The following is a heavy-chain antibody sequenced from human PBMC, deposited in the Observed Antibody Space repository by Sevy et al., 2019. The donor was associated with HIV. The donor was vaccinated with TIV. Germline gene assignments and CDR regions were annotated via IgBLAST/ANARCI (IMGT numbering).Heavy chain of an antibody. J-gene: IGHJ4*02. Sequence: GGSLRLSCAASGFTFSSYWMIWVRQAPGKGLEWVANIKQDGSVKYYVDSVKGRFTISRDNAKNSLYLQMNSLRAEDTAVYYCARALHYYDESDYPLGYWGQGTLVTVSS. CDR3: ARALHYYDESDYPLGY. V-gene: IGHV3-7*04. D-gene: IGHD3-22*01. CDR1: GFTFSSYW. CDR2: IKQDGSVK.